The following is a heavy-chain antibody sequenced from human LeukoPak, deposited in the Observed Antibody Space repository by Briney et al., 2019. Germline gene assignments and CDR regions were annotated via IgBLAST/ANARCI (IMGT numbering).Heavy chain of an antibody. Sequence: SETLSLTCTVSGGSISSYYWSWVRQPPGKGLEWIGFVYYTGSTNYSPSLKSRVTMSVDTSKNQFSLKLSSVTAADTAMYYCAREVADYGGYYYYHYMDVWGKGTTVTISS. J-gene: IGHJ6*03. V-gene: IGHV4-59*12. CDR1: GGSISSYY. D-gene: IGHD4-23*01. CDR3: AREVADYGGYYYYHYMDV. CDR2: VYYTGST.